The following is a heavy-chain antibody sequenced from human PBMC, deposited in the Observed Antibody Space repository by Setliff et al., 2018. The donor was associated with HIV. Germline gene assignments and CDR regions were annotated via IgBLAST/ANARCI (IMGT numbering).Heavy chain of an antibody. J-gene: IGHJ4*02. D-gene: IGHD2-2*01. V-gene: IGHV4-61*09. CDR2: VYHTGST. Sequence: LSLTCTVSGDSISSDSYYWSWIRQPAGKGLEWIGNVYHTGSTYYNPSLKSRVTISVDTSKNQFSLKLSSVIAADTAVYYCARHAAGPDGPFDYWGQGTLVTVSS. CDR1: GDSISSDSYY. CDR3: ARHAAGPDGPFDY.